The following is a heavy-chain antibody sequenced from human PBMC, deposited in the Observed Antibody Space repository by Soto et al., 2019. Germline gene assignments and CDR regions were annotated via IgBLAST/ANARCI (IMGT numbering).Heavy chain of an antibody. CDR1: GGSISSYY. CDR3: ARGYCSSTICYIWDNWFDP. D-gene: IGHD2-2*02. J-gene: IGHJ5*02. CDR2: IYYSGRT. Sequence: SSETLSLTCTVSGGSISSYYWSWIRQPPGKGLEWIGYIYYSGRTNYNPSLKSRVTISVDTSKNQFSLKLSSVSAADTAVYYCARGYCSSTICYIWDNWFDPWGQGTLVTVS. V-gene: IGHV4-59*01.